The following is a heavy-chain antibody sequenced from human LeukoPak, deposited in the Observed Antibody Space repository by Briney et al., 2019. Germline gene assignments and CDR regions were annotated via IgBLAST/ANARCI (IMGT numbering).Heavy chain of an antibody. CDR3: ARGRRDCSGGSCYPEFWFDP. D-gene: IGHD2-15*01. J-gene: IGHJ5*02. CDR1: GGSISSGGYY. Sequence: PSETLSLTCTVSGGSISSGGYYWSWIRQHPGKGLEWIGYIYYSGSTYYNPSLKSRVTISVDTSKNQFSLKLSSVTAADTAVYYCARGRRDCSGGSCYPEFWFDPWGQGTLVTVSS. V-gene: IGHV4-31*03. CDR2: IYYSGST.